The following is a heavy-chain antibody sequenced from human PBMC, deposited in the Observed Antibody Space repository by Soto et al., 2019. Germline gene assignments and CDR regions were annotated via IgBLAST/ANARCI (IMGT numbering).Heavy chain of an antibody. Sequence: PGGSLRLSCAASGFTFSSYSMNWVRQAPGKGLEWVSSISSSSSYIYYADPVKGRFTISRDNAKNSLYLQMNSLRAEDTAVYYCARGGVAARGYYYGMDVWGQGTTVTVSS. J-gene: IGHJ6*02. CDR2: ISSSSSYI. CDR1: GFTFSSYS. D-gene: IGHD6-6*01. V-gene: IGHV3-21*01. CDR3: ARGGVAARGYYYGMDV.